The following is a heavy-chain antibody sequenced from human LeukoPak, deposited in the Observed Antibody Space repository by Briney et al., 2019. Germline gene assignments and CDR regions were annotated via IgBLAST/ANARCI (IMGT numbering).Heavy chain of an antibody. D-gene: IGHD2-2*01. V-gene: IGHV3-48*03. Sequence: PGGSLRLSCTASGFTFSSYEINWVRQAPGQGLEWVSYISSSGSTIYYADSVKGRFTISRDNAKNSLYLQMNSLRAEDTAVYYCATVVPAQYYYYYMDVWGKGTTVTVSS. CDR2: ISSSGSTI. J-gene: IGHJ6*03. CDR1: GFTFSSYE. CDR3: ATVVPAQYYYYYMDV.